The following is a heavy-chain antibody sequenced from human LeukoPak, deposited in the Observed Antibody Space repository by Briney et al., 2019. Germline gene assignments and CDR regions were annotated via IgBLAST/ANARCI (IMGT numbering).Heavy chain of an antibody. Sequence: SETLSLTCAVYGGSFSGYYWSWIRQPPGKGLEWIGEINHSGSTNYNPSLKSRVTISVDTSKNQFSLKLSSVTAADTAVYYCARRNYYYYMDVWGKGTTVTISS. J-gene: IGHJ6*03. CDR2: INHSGST. V-gene: IGHV4-34*01. CDR1: GGSFSGYY. CDR3: ARRNYYYYMDV.